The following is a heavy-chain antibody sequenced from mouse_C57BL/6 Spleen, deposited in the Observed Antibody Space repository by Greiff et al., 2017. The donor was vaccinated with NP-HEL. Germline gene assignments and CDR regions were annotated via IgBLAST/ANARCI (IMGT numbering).Heavy chain of an antibody. CDR3: ARGNYDYDVWYFDV. CDR1: GYAFSSSW. Sequence: QVQLQQSGPELVKPGASVKISCKASGYAFSSSWMNWVKQRPGKGLEWIGRIYPGDGDTNYNGKFKGKATLTADKSSSTAYMQLSSLTSEDSAVYFCARGNYDYDVWYFDVWGTGTTVTVSS. J-gene: IGHJ1*03. V-gene: IGHV1-82*01. D-gene: IGHD2-4*01. CDR2: IYPGDGDT.